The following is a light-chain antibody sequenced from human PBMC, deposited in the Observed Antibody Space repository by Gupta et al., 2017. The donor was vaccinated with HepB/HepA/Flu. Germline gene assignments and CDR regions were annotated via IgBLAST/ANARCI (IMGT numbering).Light chain of an antibody. Sequence: SSDLPQDPALSVALGQTVRIRCQGGSLRSYYARWYQQKPGHAPVLVIYGKNNRPSGIPERFSGSSSGSTAALTITGAQAEDEADYYCNSRDSSGNHLYVFGTGTKVTVL. CDR1: SLRSYY. CDR3: NSRDSSGNHLYV. V-gene: IGLV3-19*01. J-gene: IGLJ1*01. CDR2: GKN.